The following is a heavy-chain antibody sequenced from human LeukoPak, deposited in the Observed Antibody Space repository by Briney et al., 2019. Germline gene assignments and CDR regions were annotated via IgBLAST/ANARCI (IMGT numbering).Heavy chain of an antibody. CDR3: ARAHNWKYGTFDY. CDR2: ISSSSSYI. J-gene: IGHJ4*02. CDR1: GFTFSSYS. V-gene: IGHV3-21*01. D-gene: IGHD1-7*01. Sequence: PGGSLRLSCAASGFTFSSYSMNWVRQAPGKGLEWVSSISSSSSYIYYADSVKGRFTISRDNAKNSLYLQMNSLRAEDTAVYYCARAHNWKYGTFDYWGQGTLVTVSS.